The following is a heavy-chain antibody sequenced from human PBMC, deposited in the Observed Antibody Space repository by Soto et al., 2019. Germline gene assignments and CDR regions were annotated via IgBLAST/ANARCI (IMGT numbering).Heavy chain of an antibody. Sequence: ASVPVSRKASEYTFTCYYRHCVRQAPGQGLERMGWINPNSGGTNYAQKFQGRVTMTRDTSISTAYMELSRLRSDDTTVYYCARDLIAAAGNGVDPWGQGTLVTVSS. CDR3: ARDLIAAAGNGVDP. CDR1: EYTFTCYY. D-gene: IGHD6-13*01. CDR2: INPNSGGT. V-gene: IGHV1-2*02. J-gene: IGHJ5*02.